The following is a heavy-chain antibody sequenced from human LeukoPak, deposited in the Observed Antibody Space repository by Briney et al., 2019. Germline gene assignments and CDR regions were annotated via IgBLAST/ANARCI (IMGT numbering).Heavy chain of an antibody. Sequence: PSETLSLTCAVYGGSFSGYYWSWIRQPPGKGLEWIGSIYHSGSTYYNPSLKSRVTISVDTSKNQFSLKLSSVTAADTAVYYCARAHGDYDARIFDYWGQGTLVTVSS. V-gene: IGHV4-34*01. CDR3: ARAHGDYDARIFDY. J-gene: IGHJ4*02. D-gene: IGHD4-17*01. CDR2: IYHSGST. CDR1: GGSFSGYY.